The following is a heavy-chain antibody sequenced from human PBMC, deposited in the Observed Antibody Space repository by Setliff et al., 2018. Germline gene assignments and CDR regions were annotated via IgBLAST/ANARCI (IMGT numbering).Heavy chain of an antibody. Sequence: ETLSLTCTVSGGSISSYYWSWIRQPAGKGLEWIGRIYTSGSTNYNPSLKSRVTMSVDTSKNQFSLKLSPVTAADTAVYYCARKGISALSGAFDMWGQGTMVTVSS. CDR2: IYTSGST. J-gene: IGHJ3*02. V-gene: IGHV4-4*07. CDR1: GGSISSYY. D-gene: IGHD1-26*01. CDR3: ARKGISALSGAFDM.